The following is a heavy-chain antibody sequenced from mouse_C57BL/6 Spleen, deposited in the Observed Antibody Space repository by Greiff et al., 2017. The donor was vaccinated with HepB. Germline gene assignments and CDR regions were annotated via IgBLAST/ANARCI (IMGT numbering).Heavy chain of an antibody. CDR1: GYTFTDYE. V-gene: IGHV1-15*01. D-gene: IGHD4-1*01. CDR2: IDPETGGT. J-gene: IGHJ3*01. CDR3: TRGLNWDGFAY. Sequence: QVTLKESGAELVRPGASVTLSCKASGYTFTDYEMHWVKQTPVHGLEWIGAIDPETGGTAYNQKFKGKAILTADKSSSTAYMELRSLTSEDSAVYYCTRGLNWDGFAYWGQGTLVTVSA.